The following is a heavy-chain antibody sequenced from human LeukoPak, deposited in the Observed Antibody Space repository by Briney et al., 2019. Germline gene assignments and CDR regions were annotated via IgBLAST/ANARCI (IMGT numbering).Heavy chain of an antibody. Sequence: ASVKVSCKASGYTFSDFYMNCVRQAPGQGLEWMGIINPSGARTSYAQKFQGRVTMTRDTSTTTVYMELSSLRSEDTAVYYCARADRRRPPSSIGWYSENIFDYWGQGTLVTVSS. J-gene: IGHJ4*02. D-gene: IGHD6-13*01. CDR1: GYTFSDFY. CDR3: ARADRRRPPSSIGWYSENIFDY. V-gene: IGHV1-46*01. CDR2: INPSGART.